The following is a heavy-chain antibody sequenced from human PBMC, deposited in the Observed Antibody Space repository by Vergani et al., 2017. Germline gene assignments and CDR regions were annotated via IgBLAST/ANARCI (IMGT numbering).Heavy chain of an antibody. CDR3: AGSSSWYY. D-gene: IGHD6-13*01. J-gene: IGHJ4*02. Sequence: QLQLQESGPGLVKPSETLSLTCTVSGGSISSSSYYWGWIRQPPGKGLEWIGNIYHSGGAYYNPSLKGRVTISVDTSKNQFSLEVTSVTAADTAVYYCAGSSSWYYWGQGTLVTVSS. V-gene: IGHV4-39*01. CDR1: GGSISSSSYY. CDR2: IYHSGGA.